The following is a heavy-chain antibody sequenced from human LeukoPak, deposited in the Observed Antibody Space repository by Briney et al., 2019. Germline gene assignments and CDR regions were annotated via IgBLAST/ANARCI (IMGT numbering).Heavy chain of an antibody. V-gene: IGHV1-24*01. Sequence: AASVKVSCKVSGYTLTELSMHWVRQAPGKGLEWMGGFDPEDGETIYAQKFQGRVTMTEDTSTDTAYMELSSLRSEDTAVYYCARGSSGPDCSSTSCYWVYGMDVWGQGTTVTVSS. CDR1: GYTLTELS. D-gene: IGHD2-2*01. J-gene: IGHJ6*02. CDR2: FDPEDGET. CDR3: ARGSSGPDCSSTSCYWVYGMDV.